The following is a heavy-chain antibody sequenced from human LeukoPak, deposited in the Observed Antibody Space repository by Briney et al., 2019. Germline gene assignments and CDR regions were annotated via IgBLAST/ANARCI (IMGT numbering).Heavy chain of an antibody. V-gene: IGHV3-30*03. Sequence: GSSLRLSCAASGFTLRNYGMHWVRQAPGKGLEWVAVIAYDGGDKRYADSVKGRFTISRDNSKNTLDLQMNSLRAEDTAVYYCARDHIVVVPAAADAFDIWGQGTMVTVSS. CDR1: GFTLRNYG. CDR3: ARDHIVVVPAAADAFDI. D-gene: IGHD2-2*01. CDR2: IAYDGGDK. J-gene: IGHJ3*02.